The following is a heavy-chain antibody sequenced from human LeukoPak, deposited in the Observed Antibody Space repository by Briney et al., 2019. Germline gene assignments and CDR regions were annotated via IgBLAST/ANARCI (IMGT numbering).Heavy chain of an antibody. CDR2: ISSSSSTI. CDR1: GFTFSSYS. CDR3: ARDLRPGGY. J-gene: IGHJ4*02. D-gene: IGHD3-16*01. V-gene: IGHV3-48*01. Sequence: GGSLRLSCAASGFTFSSYSMNWVRQAPGKGLEWVSYISSSSSTIYYADSAKGRFTISRDNAKNSLYLQMNSLRAEDTAVYYCARDLRPGGYWGQGTLVTVSS.